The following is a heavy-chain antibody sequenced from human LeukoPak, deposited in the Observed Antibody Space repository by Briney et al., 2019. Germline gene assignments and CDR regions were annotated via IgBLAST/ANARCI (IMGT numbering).Heavy chain of an antibody. V-gene: IGHV6-1*01. J-gene: IGHJ5*02. Sequence: PSQTLSLSCAISGDSVSSNTAAWNWIRQSPSRGLEWLGRTFYRSKWYDDYAPSVKSRITINPDTSKNQFSLQLNSVTPEDTAVYYCARVGSSGWYGGFDPWGQGTLVTVSS. CDR1: GDSVSSNTAA. CDR2: TFYRSKWYD. D-gene: IGHD6-19*01. CDR3: ARVGSSGWYGGFDP.